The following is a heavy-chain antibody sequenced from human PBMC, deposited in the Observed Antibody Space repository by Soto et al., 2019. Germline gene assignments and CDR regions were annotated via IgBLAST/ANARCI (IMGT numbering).Heavy chain of an antibody. Sequence: SETLSLTCTVSGGSISSGGYYWSWIRQHPGKGLEWIGYIYYSGSTYYNPSLKSRVTMSVDTSKNQFSLKLSSVTAADTAVYYCARDRHSKGWFDPWGQGTLVTVS. CDR1: GGSISSGGYY. CDR2: IYYSGST. V-gene: IGHV4-31*03. CDR3: ARDRHSKGWFDP. D-gene: IGHD6-13*01. J-gene: IGHJ5*02.